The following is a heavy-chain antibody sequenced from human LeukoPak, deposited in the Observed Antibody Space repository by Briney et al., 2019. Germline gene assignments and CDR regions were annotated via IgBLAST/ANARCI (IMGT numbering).Heavy chain of an antibody. Sequence: ASVKVACKVSGYTLTELSMHWVRQAPGKGLEWMGGFDPEDGETIYAQKFQGRVTMTEDTSTDTAYMELSSLRSEDTAVYYCATVKTAYNWNSGAFDIWGQGTMVTVSS. CDR3: ATVKTAYNWNSGAFDI. V-gene: IGHV1-24*01. CDR2: FDPEDGET. J-gene: IGHJ3*02. D-gene: IGHD1-1*01. CDR1: GYTLTELS.